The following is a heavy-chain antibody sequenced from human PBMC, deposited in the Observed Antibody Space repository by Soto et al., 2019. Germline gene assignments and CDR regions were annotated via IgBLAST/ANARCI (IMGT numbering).Heavy chain of an antibody. V-gene: IGHV3-7*04. CDR1: GFTFSSYW. CDR3: ARFYYDSSGYLPSPYYYYYGMDV. D-gene: IGHD3-22*01. J-gene: IGHJ6*02. CDR2: IKQDGSEK. Sequence: QLGGSLRLSCAASGFTFSSYWMSWVRQAPGKGLEWVANIKQDGSEKYYVDSVKGRFTISRDNAKNSLYLQMNSLRAEDTAVYYCARFYYDSSGYLPSPYYYYYGMDVWGQGTTVTVSS.